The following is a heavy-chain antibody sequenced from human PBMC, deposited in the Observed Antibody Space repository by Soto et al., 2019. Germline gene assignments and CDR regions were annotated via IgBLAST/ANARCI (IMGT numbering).Heavy chain of an antibody. J-gene: IGHJ4*02. V-gene: IGHV3-23*01. CDR2: ITGSGGGT. Sequence: EVQLLESGGGLVQPGGSLRLSCAASGFTFSNYAMTWVRQAPGKGLEWVSVITGSGGGTYFVDSVKGRFPIPRDNSKNPVYLPMNSLRAEDTAVYYCAKRPLTAAGFDYWGQGTLVTVSS. CDR1: GFTFSNYA. CDR3: AKRPLTAAGFDY. D-gene: IGHD6-13*01.